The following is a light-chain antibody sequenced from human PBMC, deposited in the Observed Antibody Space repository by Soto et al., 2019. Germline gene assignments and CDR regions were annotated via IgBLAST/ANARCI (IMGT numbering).Light chain of an antibody. CDR1: SSDVGGYNF. CDR3: SSYAGGNNLV. Sequence: QSVLTQPPSASGSPGQSVTISCTGTSSDVGGYNFVSWYQQHPGKAPKLMIFEVNKRPSGVPDRFSGSKSGNTASLTVSGLQAEDEADYYCSSYAGGNNLVFGGGTQLTVL. V-gene: IGLV2-8*01. J-gene: IGLJ2*01. CDR2: EVN.